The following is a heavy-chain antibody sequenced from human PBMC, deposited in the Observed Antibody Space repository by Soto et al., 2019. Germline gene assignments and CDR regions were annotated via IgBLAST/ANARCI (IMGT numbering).Heavy chain of an antibody. D-gene: IGHD1-1*01. CDR1: GFSLSTSGVG. J-gene: IGHJ4*02. Sequence: QITLKESTPTLVKPTQTLTLTCTFSGFSLSTSGVGVGWIRQPPGKALEWLALIYWDDDRRYSPSLKSRLTITKDPSKTQVVLTMTTIDPVDTATYYCAHSPWTGTTAYFDYWGQGTLVTVSS. V-gene: IGHV2-5*02. CDR3: AHSPWTGTTAYFDY. CDR2: IYWDDDR.